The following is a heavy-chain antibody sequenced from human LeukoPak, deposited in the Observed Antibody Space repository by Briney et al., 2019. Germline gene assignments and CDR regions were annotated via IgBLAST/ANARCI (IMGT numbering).Heavy chain of an antibody. V-gene: IGHV1-69*13. D-gene: IGHD2-2*01. J-gene: IGHJ3*02. CDR1: GGTFSSYA. CDR2: IIPIFGTA. Sequence: SVKVSCKASGGTFSSYAISWVRQAPGQGLEWMGGIIPIFGTANYAQKFQGRVTITADESTSTAYMELSSLRSEDTAVYYCAGAGYCSSTSCYDAFDIWGQGTMVTVSS. CDR3: AGAGYCSSTSCYDAFDI.